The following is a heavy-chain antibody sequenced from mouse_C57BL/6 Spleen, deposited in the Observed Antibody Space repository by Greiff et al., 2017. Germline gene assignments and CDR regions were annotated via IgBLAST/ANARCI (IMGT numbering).Heavy chain of an antibody. CDR3: ARKGYYGSSFDY. V-gene: IGHV1-55*01. CDR2: IYPGSGST. J-gene: IGHJ2*01. CDR1: GYTFTSYW. Sequence: QVQLQQPGAELVKPGASVKMSCKASGYTFTSYWITWVKQRPGQGLEWIGDIYPGSGSTNYNEKFKSKATLTVDTSSSSAYMQLSSLTSEDSAVYYCARKGYYGSSFDYWGQGTTLTVSS. D-gene: IGHD1-1*01.